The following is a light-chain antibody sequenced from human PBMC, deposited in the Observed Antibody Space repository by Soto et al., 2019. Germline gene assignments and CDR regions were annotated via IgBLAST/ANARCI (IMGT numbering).Light chain of an antibody. V-gene: IGKV3-20*01. CDR1: ESVSGSH. Sequence: IVLTHAPGTLSMSPLESATLSCGASESVSGSHIAWYQQKVGQSPRLLIYGASNRATGIPDRFSGSGSGTDFTLTISTLEPEDFAMYYCQQYGRTFGLGTKVDIK. CDR2: GAS. J-gene: IGKJ1*01. CDR3: QQYGRT.